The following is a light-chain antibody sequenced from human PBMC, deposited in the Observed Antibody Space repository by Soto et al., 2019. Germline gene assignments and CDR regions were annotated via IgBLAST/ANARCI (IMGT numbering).Light chain of an antibody. CDR1: HSVSSS. J-gene: IGKJ1*01. Sequence: EIVMTQSPATLSVSPGERATLFCRASHSVSSSLAWYQQKPGQAPRLLIHGASTRATGIPARFSGSGSGTEFTLTICSLQSEDFAVYYCQQYSDWRPQFGQGTKVEIK. CDR3: QQYSDWRPQ. CDR2: GAS. V-gene: IGKV3-15*01.